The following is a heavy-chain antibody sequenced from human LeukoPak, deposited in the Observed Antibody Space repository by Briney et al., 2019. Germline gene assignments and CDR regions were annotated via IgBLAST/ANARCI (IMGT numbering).Heavy chain of an antibody. V-gene: IGHV1-2*02. CDR1: GYTFTGYY. D-gene: IGHD5-12*01. J-gene: IGHJ3*02. CDR3: ARKDGLPTSADDAFDI. CDR2: INPNSGGT. Sequence: ASVKVSCKASGYTFTGYYMHWVRQAPGQGLEWMGWINPNSGGTNYAQKFQGRVTMARDTSISTAYMGLSRLRSDDTAVYYCARKDGLPTSADDAFDIWGQGTMVTVSS.